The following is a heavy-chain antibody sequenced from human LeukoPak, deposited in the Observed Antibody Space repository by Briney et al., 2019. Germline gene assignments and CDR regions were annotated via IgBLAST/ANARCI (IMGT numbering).Heavy chain of an antibody. CDR3: ARGASRSFDY. CDR2: INPNSGNT. J-gene: IGHJ4*02. CDR1: GYTFIIYE. D-gene: IGHD6-6*01. V-gene: IGHV1-8*03. Sequence: ASVTVSYKASGYTFIIYEIHWVRQAAGQGREGMGWINPNSGNTRYVQKFQGRVTFTRDTSRGTAYMELSSLRSEDTAIYYCARGASRSFDYWGQGTLLTVSP.